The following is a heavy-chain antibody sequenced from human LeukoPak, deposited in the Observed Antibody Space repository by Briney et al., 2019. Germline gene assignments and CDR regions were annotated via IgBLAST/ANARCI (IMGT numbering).Heavy chain of an antibody. J-gene: IGHJ4*02. D-gene: IGHD7-27*01. V-gene: IGHV3-23*01. CDR2: ISRGGSNT. Sequence: GGSLRLSCAASGFIFSSYDMSWVRQAPGKGLEWVSSISRGGSNTYYADSMKGRFTISRDNSKSTLYLQMNGLRAEDTAVYYCAIIAPLTGDTPYFGYWGQGTLVTVSS. CDR1: GFIFSSYD. CDR3: AIIAPLTGDTPYFGY.